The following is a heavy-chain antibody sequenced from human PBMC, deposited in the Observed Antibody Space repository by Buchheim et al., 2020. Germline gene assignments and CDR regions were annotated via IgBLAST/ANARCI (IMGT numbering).Heavy chain of an antibody. J-gene: IGHJ6*02. D-gene: IGHD5-18*01. Sequence: QVQLQESGPGLVKPSETLSLTCTVSGGSVSSGSYYWSWIRQPPGKGLEWIGYIYYSGSTNYNPSLKSRVTISVDTSKNQFSLKLSSVTAADTAVYYCARGVNTAMVTQTYYYYGMDVWGQGTT. CDR1: GGSVSSGSYY. V-gene: IGHV4-61*01. CDR3: ARGVNTAMVTQTYYYYGMDV. CDR2: IYYSGST.